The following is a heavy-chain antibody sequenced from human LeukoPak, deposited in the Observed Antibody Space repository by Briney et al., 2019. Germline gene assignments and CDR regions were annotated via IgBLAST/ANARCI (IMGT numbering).Heavy chain of an antibody. CDR2: ILNDGSKR. D-gene: IGHD3-22*01. V-gene: IGHV3-30*04. Sequence: PGGSLRLSCAASGFTFSNYAMHAVREAPGGRLEWMADILNDGSKRYYADSVKGRFTISRDNSKNTLYLQMDSLRAEDTAVYYCATVQREYYYDSSGIMGNWGQGTLVTVSS. CDR3: ATVQREYYYDSSGIMGN. J-gene: IGHJ4*02. CDR1: GFTFSNYA.